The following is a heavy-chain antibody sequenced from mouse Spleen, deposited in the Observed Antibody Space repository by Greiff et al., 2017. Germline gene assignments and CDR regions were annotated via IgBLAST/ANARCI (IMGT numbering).Heavy chain of an antibody. J-gene: IGHJ3*01. CDR3: ARGVTGFAY. D-gene: IGHD2-2*01. V-gene: IGHV3-6*01. Sequence: EVKLQESGPGLVKPSQSLSLTCSVTGYSITSGYYWNWIRQFPGNKLEWMGYISYDGSNNYNPSLKNRISITRDTSKNQFFLKLNSVTTEDTATYYCARGVTGFAYWGQGTLVTVSA. CDR1: GYSITSGYY. CDR2: ISYDGSN.